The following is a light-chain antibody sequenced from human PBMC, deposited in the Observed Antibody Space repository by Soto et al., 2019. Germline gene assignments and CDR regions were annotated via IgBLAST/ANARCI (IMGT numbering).Light chain of an antibody. CDR3: QQYDNSPMYT. CDR1: QSVTNSY. Sequence: EIVLTQSPGTLSLSPGERATLSCRASQSVTNSYLAWYQQKPGQAPRLLIYAASSRATDIPDRFSGSGSGTDFTLTITRLEPEDFAVYYCQQYDNSPMYTFGQGTNLEIK. J-gene: IGKJ2*01. V-gene: IGKV3-20*01. CDR2: AAS.